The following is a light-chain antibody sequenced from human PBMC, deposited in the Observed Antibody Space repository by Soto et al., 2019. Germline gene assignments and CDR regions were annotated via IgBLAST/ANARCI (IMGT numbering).Light chain of an antibody. CDR2: VNSDGSH. CDR1: SGHSNYA. Sequence: QSVLTQSPSASASLGASVKLTCTLSSGHSNYAIAWHQQQPEKGPWYLMKVNSDGSHREGDGIPDRFSGSSSGAQRYLTISSLQSEDEADYYCQTWGTGIRVFGTGTKLTVL. V-gene: IGLV4-69*01. J-gene: IGLJ1*01. CDR3: QTWGTGIRV.